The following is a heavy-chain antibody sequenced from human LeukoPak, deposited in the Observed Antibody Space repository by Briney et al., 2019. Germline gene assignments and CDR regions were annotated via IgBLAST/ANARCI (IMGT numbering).Heavy chain of an antibody. CDR1: GGSISSYY. J-gene: IGHJ4*02. Sequence: SETLSLTCTVSGGSISSYYWSWVRQPPGKGLEWVGYIYYSGSTNYNPSLKSRVTISVDMSKNQFSLKLSSVTASDTAVYYCARDREATFDYWGQGTLVTVSS. V-gene: IGHV4-59*01. D-gene: IGHD1-26*01. CDR3: ARDREATFDY. CDR2: IYYSGST.